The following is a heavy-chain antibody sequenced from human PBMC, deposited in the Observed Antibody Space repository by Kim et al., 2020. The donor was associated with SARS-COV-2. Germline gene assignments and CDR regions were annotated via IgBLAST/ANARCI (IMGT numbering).Heavy chain of an antibody. J-gene: IGHJ4*02. CDR1: GFTFSSYS. V-gene: IGHV3-21*04. Sequence: GGSLRLSCAASGFTFSSYSMNWVRQAPGKGLEWVSSISSSSSYIYYADSVKGRFTISRDNAKNSLYLQMNSLRAEDTAVYYCARGSRPRYYFDYWGQGTLVTVSS. CDR3: ARGSRPRYYFDY. CDR2: ISSSSSYI.